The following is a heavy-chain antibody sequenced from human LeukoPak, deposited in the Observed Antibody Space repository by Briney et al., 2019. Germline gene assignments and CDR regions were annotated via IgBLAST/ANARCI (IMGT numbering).Heavy chain of an antibody. CDR3: ARVREDYIFDY. J-gene: IGHJ4*02. Sequence: SETLSLTCTVSGGSISSYYWSWIRQPPGKGLEWIGYIYYSGSTNYNPSLKSRVTISVHASKNQFSLNLSSVTAADTAVYYCARVREDYIFDYWGQGTLVTVSS. V-gene: IGHV4-59*08. CDR1: GGSISSYY. CDR2: IYYSGST. D-gene: IGHD4-11*01.